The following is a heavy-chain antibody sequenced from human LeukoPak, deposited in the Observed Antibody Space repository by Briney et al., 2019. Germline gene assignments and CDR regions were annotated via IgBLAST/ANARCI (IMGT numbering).Heavy chain of an antibody. CDR1: GFTFSSYA. J-gene: IGHJ4*02. Sequence: GSLRLSCAASGFTFSSYAMSWVRQAPGKGLEWVSSISSGSSYIYYADSVKGRFTISRDNAKNSLYLQMNSLRAEDTAVYYCARSRTTDYWGQGTLVTVSS. CDR3: ARSRTTDY. CDR2: ISSGSSYI. D-gene: IGHD4-17*01. V-gene: IGHV3-21*01.